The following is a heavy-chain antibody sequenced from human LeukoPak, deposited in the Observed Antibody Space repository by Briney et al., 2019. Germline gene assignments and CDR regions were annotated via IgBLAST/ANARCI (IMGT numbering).Heavy chain of an antibody. Sequence: SETLSLTCTVSGGSISSSSYYWGWIRQPPGKGLEWIGSIYSSGRTYYNPSLKNRVTISVDTSKNQFSLKLSSVTAADTAVYYCARLLGTVTTRGTGKYYFDYWGQGTLVTVSS. CDR2: IYSSGRT. D-gene: IGHD4-17*01. CDR1: GGSISSSSYY. V-gene: IGHV4-39*01. J-gene: IGHJ4*02. CDR3: ARLLGTVTTRGTGKYYFDY.